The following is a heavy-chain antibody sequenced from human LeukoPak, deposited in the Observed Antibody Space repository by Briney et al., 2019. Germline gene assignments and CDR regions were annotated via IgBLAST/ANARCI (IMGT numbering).Heavy chain of an antibody. CDR3: AGDRGQLVGVDY. Sequence: GGSLRLSCAASGFTFSSYGMHWIRQAPGKGLEWVSYISSSSSYTNYADSVKGRFTISRDNAKNSLYLQMNSLRAEDTAVYYCAGDRGQLVGVDYWGQGTLVTVSS. D-gene: IGHD6-6*01. CDR1: GFTFSSYG. CDR2: ISSSSSYT. J-gene: IGHJ4*02. V-gene: IGHV3-21*05.